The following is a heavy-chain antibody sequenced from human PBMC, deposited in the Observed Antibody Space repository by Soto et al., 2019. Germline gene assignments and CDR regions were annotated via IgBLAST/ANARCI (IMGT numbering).Heavy chain of an antibody. Sequence: EVQLLESGGGLVQPGGSLRLSCAASGFTFSSYAMSWVRQAPGKGLEWVSAISGSGGSTYYADSVMGRFTISRDNSKNTLYLQINSLRAEDTAVYYCAKFRAAAVDALSDYWGQGTMVTFSS. J-gene: IGHJ4*02. D-gene: IGHD6-13*01. CDR3: AKFRAAAVDALSDY. CDR1: GFTFSSYA. V-gene: IGHV3-23*01. CDR2: ISGSGGST.